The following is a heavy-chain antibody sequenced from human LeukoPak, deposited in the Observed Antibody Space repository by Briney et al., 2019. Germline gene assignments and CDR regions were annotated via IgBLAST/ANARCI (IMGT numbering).Heavy chain of an antibody. D-gene: IGHD2-21*02. CDR2: IIPIFGTA. J-gene: IGHJ6*02. Sequence: ASVKVSCKASGYTFTSYGISWVRQAPGQGLEWMGGIIPIFGTANYAQKFQGRVTITADESTSTAYMELSSLRSEDTAVYYCARRSVVTRGYYYYYGMDVWGQGTTVTVSS. CDR3: ARRSVVTRGYYYYYGMDV. CDR1: GYTFTSYG. V-gene: IGHV1-69*13.